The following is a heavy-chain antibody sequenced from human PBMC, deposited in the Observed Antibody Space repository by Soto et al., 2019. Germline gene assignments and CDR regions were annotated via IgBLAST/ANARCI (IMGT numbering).Heavy chain of an antibody. CDR3: AKRGIDYYKFHN. CDR2: ISGSGGSS. J-gene: IGHJ4*02. V-gene: IGHV3-23*01. CDR1: GFTFNGSA. D-gene: IGHD3-22*01. Sequence: GGSLRLSCAASGFTFNGSATSWVRQAPGKGLEWVSSISGSGGSSYYADSVKGRFTISRDNSKNTLYLQMNSLRAEDTALYYCAKRGIDYYKFHNWGQGTLVTVSS.